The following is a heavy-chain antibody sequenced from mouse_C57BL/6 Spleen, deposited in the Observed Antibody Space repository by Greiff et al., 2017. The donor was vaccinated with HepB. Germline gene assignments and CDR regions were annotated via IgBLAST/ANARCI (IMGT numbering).Heavy chain of an antibody. CDR1: GYSITSGYY. CDR2: ISYDGSN. Sequence: EVQLQQSGPGLVKPSQSLSLTCSVTGYSITSGYYWNWIRQFPGNKLEWMGYISYDGSNNYNPSLKNRISITRDTSKNQFFLKLNSVTTEDTATYYCAREGYYSKNAMDYWGQGTSVTVSS. CDR3: AREGYYSKNAMDY. J-gene: IGHJ4*01. D-gene: IGHD2-5*01. V-gene: IGHV3-6*01.